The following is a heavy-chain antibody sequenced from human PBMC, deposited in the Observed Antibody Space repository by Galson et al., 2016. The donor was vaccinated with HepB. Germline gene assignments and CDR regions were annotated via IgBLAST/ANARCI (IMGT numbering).Heavy chain of an antibody. CDR1: GDSVYNNGAA. V-gene: IGHV6-1*01. Sequence: CAISGDSVYNNGAAWVWIRQSPSGGLEWLGRTFYRSTWENHYAGSVKNRITISPDTSRNQFSLHLNSVTPEDTAVYYCARAIHLGRGMDVWGHGTTVTVSS. J-gene: IGHJ6*02. CDR3: ARAIHLGRGMDV. D-gene: IGHD5-18*01. CDR2: TFYRSTWEN.